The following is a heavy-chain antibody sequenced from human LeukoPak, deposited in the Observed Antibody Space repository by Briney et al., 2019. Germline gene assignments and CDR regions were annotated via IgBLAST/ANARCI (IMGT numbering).Heavy chain of an antibody. J-gene: IGHJ5*02. CDR1: GVSVSSGSYY. D-gene: IGHD3-22*01. CDR3: ARLVDTPVIRGYYFDP. CDR2: IYISGST. Sequence: SQTLSLTCTVSGVSVSSGSYYWNWIRQPTGKGLEWIGRIYISGSTNYNSSLRGRVTMSIDTSKNQFSLTLTSVTAADTAVYYCARLVDTPVIRGYYFDPWGQGTLVTVSS. V-gene: IGHV4-61*02.